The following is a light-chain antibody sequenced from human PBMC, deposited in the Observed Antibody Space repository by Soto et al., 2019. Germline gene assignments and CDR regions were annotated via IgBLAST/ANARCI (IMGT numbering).Light chain of an antibody. V-gene: IGLV7-43*01. J-gene: IGLJ1*01. CDR1: TGEVSSGNF. CDR2: STD. CDR3: LLYYGGAGL. Sequence: QTVVTQGPSLTVSPGGTVTLTCASSTGEVSSGNFPNWFQQKPGQAPRPLTYSTDSKYSWTPARFSGSLVGGKAALTLSGVQPEDEADYYCLLYYGGAGLFGTGTKVTVL.